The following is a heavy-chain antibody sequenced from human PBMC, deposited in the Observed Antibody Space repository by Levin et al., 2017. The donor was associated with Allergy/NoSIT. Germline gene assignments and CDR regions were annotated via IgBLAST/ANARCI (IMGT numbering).Heavy chain of an antibody. CDR3: ARAKQLLWFGEPLGEYYYYGMDV. Sequence: SETLSLTCAVSGGSISSSNWWSWVRQPPGKGLEWIGEIYHSGSTNYNPSLKSRVTISVDKSKNQFSLKLSSVTAADTAVYYCARAKQLLWFGEPLGEYYYYGMDVWGQGTTVTVSS. D-gene: IGHD3-10*01. J-gene: IGHJ6*02. CDR2: IYHSGST. V-gene: IGHV4-4*02. CDR1: GGSISSSNW.